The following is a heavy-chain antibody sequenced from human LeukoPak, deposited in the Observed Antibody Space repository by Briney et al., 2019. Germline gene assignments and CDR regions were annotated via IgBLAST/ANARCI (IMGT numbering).Heavy chain of an antibody. CDR2: INHSGST. V-gene: IGHV4-34*01. D-gene: IGHD5-12*01. Sequence: SETLSLTCAVYGGSFSGYYWSWIRQPPGKGLEWIGEINHSGSTNYNPSLKSRVTISVDTSKNQFSLKLSSVTAADTAVYYCARYPYSGYGYWGQGTLVTVSS. CDR1: GGSFSGYY. CDR3: ARYPYSGYGY. J-gene: IGHJ4*02.